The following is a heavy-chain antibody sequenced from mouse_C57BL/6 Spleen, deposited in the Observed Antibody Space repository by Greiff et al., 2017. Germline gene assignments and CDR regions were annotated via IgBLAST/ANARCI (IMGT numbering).Heavy chain of an antibody. D-gene: IGHD2-3*01. CDR2: ISSGGSYT. V-gene: IGHV5-6*01. Sequence: EVHLVESGGDLVKPGGSLKLSCAASGFTFSSYGMSWVRQTPDKRLEWVATISSGGSYTYYPDSVKGRFTISRDNAKNTLYLQMSSLKSEDTAMYYCARRYDHYFDYWGQGTTLTVSS. CDR1: GFTFSSYG. J-gene: IGHJ2*01. CDR3: ARRYDHYFDY.